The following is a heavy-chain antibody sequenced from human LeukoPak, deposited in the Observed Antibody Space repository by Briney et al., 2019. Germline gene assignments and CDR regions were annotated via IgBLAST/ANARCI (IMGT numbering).Heavy chain of an antibody. J-gene: IGHJ6*02. V-gene: IGHV1-69*13. CDR3: ARVQQATTLTYYYYGMDV. CDR2: IIPIFGTA. D-gene: IGHD5-24*01. Sequence: GASVKVSCKASGGTFSSYAISWVRQAPGQGLEWMGGIIPIFGTANYAQKFQGRVTITADESTSTAYMELSSLRSEDTAVYYCARVQQATTLTYYYYGMDVWGQGTTVTVSS. CDR1: GGTFSSYA.